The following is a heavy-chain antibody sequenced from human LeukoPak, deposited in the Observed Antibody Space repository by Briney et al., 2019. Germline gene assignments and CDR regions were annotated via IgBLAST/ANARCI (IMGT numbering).Heavy chain of an antibody. V-gene: IGHV1-69*04. J-gene: IGHJ4*02. CDR2: IIPILGIA. Sequence: SVRVSCKASGGTFSSYAISWVRQAPGQGLEWMGRIIPILGIANYAQKFQGRVTITADKSTSTAYMELSSLRSEDTAVYYCARDMTTVTTDSRIEDYWGQGTLVTVSS. D-gene: IGHD4-17*01. CDR1: GGTFSSYA. CDR3: ARDMTTVTTDSRIEDY.